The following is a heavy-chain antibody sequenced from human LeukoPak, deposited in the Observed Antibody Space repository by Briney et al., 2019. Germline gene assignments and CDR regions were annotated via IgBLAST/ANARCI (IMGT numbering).Heavy chain of an antibody. CDR3: ARGEGFADPPFDY. D-gene: IGHD3-10*01. V-gene: IGHV4-31*03. J-gene: IGHJ4*02. CDR2: IYYSGST. Sequence: PSESLSLTCTVSGGSISSGGYYWSWIRQHPGKGLEWIGYIYYSGSTNYNPSLKSRVTISVDTSKNQFSLKLSSVTAADTAVYYCARGEGFADPPFDYWGQGTLVTVSS. CDR1: GGSISSGGYY.